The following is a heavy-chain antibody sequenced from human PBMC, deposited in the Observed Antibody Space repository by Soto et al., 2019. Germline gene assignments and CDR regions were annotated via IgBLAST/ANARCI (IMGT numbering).Heavy chain of an antibody. CDR3: ARLAMVRGVPTYGMEV. CDR2: IDPSDSYT. D-gene: IGHD3-10*01. V-gene: IGHV5-10-1*01. Sequence: EVQLVQSGAEVKKPGESLRISCKGSGDSFTSYWISWVRQMPGKGLEWMGRIDPSDSYTNYSPSFQGHVTISADKSISTASLQWSSLKASDTAMYYCARLAMVRGVPTYGMEVWGQGTTVTVSS. J-gene: IGHJ6*02. CDR1: GDSFTSYW.